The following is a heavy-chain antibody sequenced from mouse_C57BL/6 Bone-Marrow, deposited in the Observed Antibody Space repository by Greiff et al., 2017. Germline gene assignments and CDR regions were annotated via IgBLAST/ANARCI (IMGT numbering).Heavy chain of an antibody. Sequence: EVMLVESGPELVKPGASVKMSCKASGYTFTDYNMHWVKQSHGKSLEWIGYINPNNGGTSYNQKFKGKATLTVNKSSSTAYMDLRSLTSEDSAVYYCARVNWAWFAYWGQGTLVTVSA. CDR3: ARVNWAWFAY. CDR1: GYTFTDYN. D-gene: IGHD4-1*01. J-gene: IGHJ3*01. CDR2: INPNNGGT. V-gene: IGHV1-22*01.